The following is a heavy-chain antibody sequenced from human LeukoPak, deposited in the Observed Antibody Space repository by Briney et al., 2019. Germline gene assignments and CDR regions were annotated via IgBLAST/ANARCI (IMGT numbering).Heavy chain of an antibody. J-gene: IGHJ4*02. V-gene: IGHV3-30*18. CDR3: AKDPHYSGWYATPRFDY. CDR2: ISYDGSNK. D-gene: IGHD6-19*01. Sequence: GGSLRLSCAASGFTFSSYGMHWVRQAPGKGLEWVAVISYDGSNKYYADSVKGRFTISRDNSKNTLYLQMNSLRAEDTAVYYCAKDPHYSGWYATPRFDYWGQGTLVTVSS. CDR1: GFTFSSYG.